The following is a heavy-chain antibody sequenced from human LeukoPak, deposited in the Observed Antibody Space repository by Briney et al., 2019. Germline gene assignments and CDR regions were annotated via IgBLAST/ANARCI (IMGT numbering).Heavy chain of an antibody. CDR1: GGSIRSDDYY. V-gene: IGHV4-30-4*01. CDR3: ARAVTVGYDYDY. CDR2: IYYSGST. D-gene: IGHD4-23*01. Sequence: SETLSLTCTVSGGSIRSDDYYWSWIRQPPGKGLEWIAYIYYSGSTYCSPSLKSRVTISVDTSKNQFSLKLSSVTAADTAVYYCARAVTVGYDYDYWGQGTLVTVSS. J-gene: IGHJ4*02.